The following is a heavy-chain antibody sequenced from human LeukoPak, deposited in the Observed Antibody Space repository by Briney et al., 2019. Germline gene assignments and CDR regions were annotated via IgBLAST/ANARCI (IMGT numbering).Heavy chain of an antibody. V-gene: IGHV1-2*02. J-gene: IGHJ4*02. D-gene: IGHD6-19*01. CDR2: INPNSGGT. CDR1: GYTFTGYY. Sequence: ASVKESCKVAGYTFTGYYMHWVRQAPGQGLEWMGWINPNSGGTNYAQKFQGRVTMTRDTSISTAYMELSRLRSDDTAVYYCAIGYSSGWYQFDYWGQGTLVTVSS. CDR3: AIGYSSGWYQFDY.